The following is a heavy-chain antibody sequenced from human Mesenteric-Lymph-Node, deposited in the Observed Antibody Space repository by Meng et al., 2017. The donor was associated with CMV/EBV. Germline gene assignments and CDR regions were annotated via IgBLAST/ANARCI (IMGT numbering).Heavy chain of an antibody. Sequence: GESLKISCKGSGYSFTSYWIGWVRQMPGKGLEWMGIIYPGDSDTRYSPSFQGQVTISADKSISTAYLQWSSLKASDTAMYYCVRHSGGDYVKVTYGMDVWGQGTTVTVSS. CDR2: IYPGDSDT. V-gene: IGHV5-51*01. CDR1: GYSFTSYW. J-gene: IGHJ6*02. CDR3: VRHSGGDYVKVTYGMDV. D-gene: IGHD4-17*01.